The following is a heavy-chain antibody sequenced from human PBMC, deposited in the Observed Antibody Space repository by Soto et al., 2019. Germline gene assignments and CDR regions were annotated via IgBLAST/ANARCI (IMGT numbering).Heavy chain of an antibody. J-gene: IGHJ6*02. CDR2: IIPIFGTA. Sequence: SVKVSCKASGGTFSSYAISWVRQAPGQGLEWMGGIIPIFGTANYAQKFQGRVTITADESTSTAYMELSSLRSEDTAVYYCARQWLVRGSGYYYGMDVWGQGTTVTVSS. V-gene: IGHV1-69*13. D-gene: IGHD6-19*01. CDR1: GGTFSSYA. CDR3: ARQWLVRGSGYYYGMDV.